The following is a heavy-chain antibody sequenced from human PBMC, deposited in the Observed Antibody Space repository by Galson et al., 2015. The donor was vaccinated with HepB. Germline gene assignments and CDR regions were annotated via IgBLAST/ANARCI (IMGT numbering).Heavy chain of an antibody. V-gene: IGHV3-30*03. J-gene: IGHJ4*02. CDR2: MSSDGTNK. D-gene: IGHD4-17*01. CDR3: ARAYTVTILGY. CDR1: GFTFSTYG. Sequence: SLRLSCAASGFTFSTYGMHWVRQAPGKGLEWVAYMSSDGTNKYYAGSVKGRFTISRDNSKNTLYLQMNSLRTEDTAVYYCARAYTVTILGYWGQGSLVTVSS.